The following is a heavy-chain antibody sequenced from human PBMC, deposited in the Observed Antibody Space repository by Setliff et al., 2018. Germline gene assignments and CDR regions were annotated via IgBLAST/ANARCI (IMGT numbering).Heavy chain of an antibody. Sequence: PGGSLRLSCAASGFTFSSYSMNWVRQAPGKGLEWVSYISSSSSTIYYADSVKGRFTISRDNAKNSLYLQMNSLRAEDTAVYYCARDRGSGSYFPRYFDYWGQGTLGTVSS. D-gene: IGHD1-26*01. CDR1: GFTFSSYS. V-gene: IGHV3-48*01. CDR3: ARDRGSGSYFPRYFDY. J-gene: IGHJ4*02. CDR2: ISSSSSTI.